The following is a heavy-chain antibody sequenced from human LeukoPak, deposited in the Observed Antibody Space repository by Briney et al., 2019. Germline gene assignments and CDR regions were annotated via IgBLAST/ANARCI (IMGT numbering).Heavy chain of an antibody. CDR1: GFTLCSYA. V-gene: IGHV3-23*01. Sequence: GGSLRLSCAASGFTLCSYAMPWVRQAPGKGLEWVSAISGSGGSTYYADSVKGRFTISRDNSKNTLYLQMNSLRAEDTAVYYCATVKLPGDGSGYYYGHWGQGTLVTVSS. CDR2: ISGSGGST. CDR3: ATVKLPGDGSGYYYGH. D-gene: IGHD3-22*01. J-gene: IGHJ4*02.